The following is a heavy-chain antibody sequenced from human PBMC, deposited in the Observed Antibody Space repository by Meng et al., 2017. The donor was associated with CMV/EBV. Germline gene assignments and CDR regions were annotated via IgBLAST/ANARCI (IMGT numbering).Heavy chain of an antibody. CDR1: GFTFSSYS. CDR2: ISSSSSYI. J-gene: IGHJ4*02. CDR3: ARAPGSYYDY. V-gene: IGHV3-21*01. Sequence: GESLKISCAASGFTFSSYSMNWVRQAPGKGLEWVSSISSSSSYIYYADSVKGRFTISRDNAENSLYLQMNSLRAEDTAVYYCARAPGSYYDYWGQGTLVTVSS. D-gene: IGHD1-26*01.